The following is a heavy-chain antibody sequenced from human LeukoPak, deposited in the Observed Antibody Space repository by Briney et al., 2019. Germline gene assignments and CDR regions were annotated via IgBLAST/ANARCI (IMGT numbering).Heavy chain of an antibody. CDR2: ISGSGGST. Sequence: GGSLRLSCAASGFTFSSYGMSWVRQAPGKGLEWVSAISGSGGSTYYADSVKGRFTISRDNSKNTLYLQMNSLRVEDTAVYYCAKGTDIVVVPAARDWGQGTLVTVSS. CDR3: AKGTDIVVVPAARD. D-gene: IGHD2-2*01. CDR1: GFTFSSYG. V-gene: IGHV3-23*01. J-gene: IGHJ4*02.